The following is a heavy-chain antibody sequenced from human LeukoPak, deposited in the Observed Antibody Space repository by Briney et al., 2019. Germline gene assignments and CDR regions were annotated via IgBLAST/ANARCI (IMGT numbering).Heavy chain of an antibody. CDR1: GYSISSGYY. V-gene: IGHV4-38-2*02. J-gene: IGHJ3*02. Sequence: SETLSLTCTVSGYSISSGYYWGWIRQPPGKGLEWIGSIYHSGSTYYNPSLKSRVTISVDTSKNQFSLKLSSVTAADTAVYYCARGERTERWLQFGAFDIWGQGTMVTVSS. CDR2: IYHSGST. D-gene: IGHD5-24*01. CDR3: ARGERTERWLQFGAFDI.